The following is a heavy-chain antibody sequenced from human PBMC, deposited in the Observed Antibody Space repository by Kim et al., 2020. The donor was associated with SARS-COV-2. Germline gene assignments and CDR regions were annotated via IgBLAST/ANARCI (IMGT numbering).Heavy chain of an antibody. Sequence: SETLSLTCTVSGGSISSSSYYWGWIRQPPGKGLEWIGSIYYSGSTYYNPSLKSRVTFSVDTSKNQFSLKLSSVTAADTAVYYCASGGGSGNPDWGQGTLVTVSS. CDR2: IYYSGST. D-gene: IGHD3-10*01. J-gene: IGHJ4*02. CDR3: ASGGGSGNPD. CDR1: GGSISSSSYY. V-gene: IGHV4-39*07.